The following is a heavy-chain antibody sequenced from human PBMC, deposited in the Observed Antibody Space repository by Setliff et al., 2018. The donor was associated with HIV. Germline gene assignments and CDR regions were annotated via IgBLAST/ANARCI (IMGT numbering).Heavy chain of an antibody. V-gene: IGHV4-34*01. Sequence: SETLSLTCAVYGGSFSGYYWSWIRQPPGKGLEWIGEINHSGSTNYNPSLKSRVTISVDTSKNQFSLKLSSVTAADTAVYYCASYRKAETYYYDNPQYYYYYMDVWGEGTTVTVSS. D-gene: IGHD3-22*01. CDR1: GGSFSGYY. J-gene: IGHJ6*03. CDR2: INHSGST. CDR3: ASYRKAETYYYDNPQYYYYYMDV.